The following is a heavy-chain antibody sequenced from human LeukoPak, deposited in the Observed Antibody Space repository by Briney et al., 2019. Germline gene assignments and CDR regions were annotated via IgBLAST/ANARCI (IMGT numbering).Heavy chain of an antibody. J-gene: IGHJ3*02. V-gene: IGHV5-51*01. D-gene: IGHD5-18*01. Sequence: GESLKISCKCSGYSFTSYWSGWVRQMPEIGLEWMGIIYPGDSDTRYSPSFQGQVTISADKSISTAYLQWSSLKASDTAMYYCARMGRGYNRGAFDIWGQGTMVTVSS. CDR3: ARMGRGYNRGAFDI. CDR2: IYPGDSDT. CDR1: GYSFTSYW.